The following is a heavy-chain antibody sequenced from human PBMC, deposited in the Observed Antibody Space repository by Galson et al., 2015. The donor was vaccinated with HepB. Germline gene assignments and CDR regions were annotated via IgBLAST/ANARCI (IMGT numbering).Heavy chain of an antibody. CDR2: INSDGSST. Sequence: SLRLSCAASGFTFSSYWMHWVRHAPGKGLVWVSRINSDGSSTSYADSVKGRFTISRDNAKNTLYLQMNSLRAEDTAVYYCARVGAERDCSGGSCYSELDYWGQGTLVTVSS. CDR1: GFTFSSYW. V-gene: IGHV3-74*01. CDR3: ARVGAERDCSGGSCYSELDY. D-gene: IGHD2-15*01. J-gene: IGHJ4*02.